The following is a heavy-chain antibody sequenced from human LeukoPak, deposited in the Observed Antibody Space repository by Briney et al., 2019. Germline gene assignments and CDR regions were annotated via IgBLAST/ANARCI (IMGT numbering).Heavy chain of an antibody. V-gene: IGHV3-53*01. CDR2: IYSGGST. J-gene: IGHJ6*02. Sequence: GGSLRLSSAASGFTVTSNYMSWVRQAPGKGLEWVSVIYSGGSTYYADSVKGRFTISRDNSKNTLYLQMNSLRAEDTAVYYCASDNYYGSGSSSFMDVWGQGTTVTVSS. CDR3: ASDNYYGSGSSSFMDV. CDR1: GFTVTSNY. D-gene: IGHD3-10*01.